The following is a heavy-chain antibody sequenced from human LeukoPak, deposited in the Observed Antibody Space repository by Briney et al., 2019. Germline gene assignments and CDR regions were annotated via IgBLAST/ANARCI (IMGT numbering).Heavy chain of an antibody. D-gene: IGHD5-18*01. Sequence: SETLSLTCSVSGGSVSSGTYYWSWIRQPPGKGLEWIGYIYYSGSTNYNPSLKSRVTTSVDTSKNQFSLKLSSVTAADTAVYYCARSTGYSYGVNFDYWGQGTLVTVSS. CDR3: ARSTGYSYGVNFDY. V-gene: IGHV4-61*01. J-gene: IGHJ4*02. CDR2: IYYSGST. CDR1: GGSVSSGTYY.